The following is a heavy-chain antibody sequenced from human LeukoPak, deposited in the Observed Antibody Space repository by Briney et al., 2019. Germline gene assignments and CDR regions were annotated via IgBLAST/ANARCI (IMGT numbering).Heavy chain of an antibody. Sequence: GGSLRLSCAASGFTFSSYAMNWVRQAPGKGLEWLSTISGSGGDTYYADSVKGRFTISRDNSKNTLYLYMTSLRAEDTAVYYCAKEISTMIIVGNWFDPWGQGTRVTVSS. CDR1: GFTFSSYA. J-gene: IGHJ5*02. CDR3: AKEISTMIIVGNWFDP. D-gene: IGHD3-22*01. CDR2: ISGSGGDT. V-gene: IGHV3-23*01.